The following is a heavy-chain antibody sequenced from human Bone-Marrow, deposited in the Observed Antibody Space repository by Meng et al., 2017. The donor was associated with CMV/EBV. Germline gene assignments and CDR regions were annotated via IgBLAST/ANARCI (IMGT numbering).Heavy chain of an antibody. V-gene: IGHV4-39*07. J-gene: IGHJ5*02. CDR2: IYYSGST. Sequence: SETLSLTCTVSGGSISSSSYYWGWIRQPPGKGLEWIGSIYYSGSTYYNPSLKSRVTILVDTSKNQFSLKLSSVTAADTAVYYCARDSPLASSKFDPWGQGTLVTVSS. CDR1: GGSISSSSYY. D-gene: IGHD3-3*02. CDR3: ARDSPLASSKFDP.